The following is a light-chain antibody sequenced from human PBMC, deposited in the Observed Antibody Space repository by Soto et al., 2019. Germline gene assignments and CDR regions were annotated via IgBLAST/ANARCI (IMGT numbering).Light chain of an antibody. V-gene: IGKV3-20*01. J-gene: IGKJ1*01. CDR1: QSVSSSY. CDR2: GAT. CDR3: QQYGSSPGT. Sequence: EIVLTQSPGTLSFSPGERAPLSCRASQSVSSSYLAWYQQKPGQAPRLLIYGATSKATGIPDRFSGSGSGTDFTLTISRLEPEDFAAYYCQQYGSSPGTFGQGTKVEIK.